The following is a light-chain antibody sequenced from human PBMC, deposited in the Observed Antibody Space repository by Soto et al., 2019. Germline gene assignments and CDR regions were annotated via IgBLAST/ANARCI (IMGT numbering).Light chain of an antibody. CDR1: QSVSSN. V-gene: IGKV3D-15*01. CDR3: QQYNNWPLT. CDR2: GAS. Sequence: EIVLTQSPATLSLSPGERATLSCRASQSVSSNLAWYQQKPGQAPRLLIYGASTRATDIPARFFGSGSGTEFTLTISSLQSEDSAVYYCQQYNNWPLTFGGGTKVDIK. J-gene: IGKJ4*01.